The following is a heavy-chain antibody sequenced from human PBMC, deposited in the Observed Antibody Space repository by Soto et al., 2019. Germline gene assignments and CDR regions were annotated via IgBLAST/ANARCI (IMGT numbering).Heavy chain of an antibody. CDR3: AQVDGQSYYAMDV. CDR2: ISTHNGNT. D-gene: IGHD2-2*01. V-gene: IGHV1-18*01. Sequence: QVQLVQSGAEVKKPGASVKVSCKTSGYTFTSYGITWVRQAPGRGLEWMGWISTHNGNTIYAQNLQDRVTISTNTLKSTAYIQLWSLRSDGTAVYYCAQVDGQSYYAMDVWGQGTTVTVSS. CDR1: GYTFTSYG. J-gene: IGHJ6*02.